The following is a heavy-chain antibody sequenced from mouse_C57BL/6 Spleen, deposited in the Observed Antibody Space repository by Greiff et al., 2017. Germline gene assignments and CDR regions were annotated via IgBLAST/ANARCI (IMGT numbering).Heavy chain of an antibody. CDR3: ARWGYGAMDY. V-gene: IGHV1-55*01. CDR2: IYPGSGST. D-gene: IGHD3-1*01. J-gene: IGHJ4*01. CDR1: GYTFTSYW. Sequence: QVQLQQPGAELVKPVASVKMSCKASGYTFTSYWITWVKPRPGQGLEWIGDIYPGSGSTNYNEKFKSKATLTVDTSSSTAYMQLSSLTSEDSAVYYCARWGYGAMDYWGQGTSVTVSS.